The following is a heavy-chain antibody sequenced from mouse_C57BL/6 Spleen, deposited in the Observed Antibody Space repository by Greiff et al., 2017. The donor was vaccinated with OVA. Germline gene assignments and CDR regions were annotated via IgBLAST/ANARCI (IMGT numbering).Heavy chain of an antibody. CDR2: IWGGGST. Sequence: VQLQQSGPGLVAPSQSLSITCTVSGFSLTSYGVDWVRQPPGKGLEWMGVIWGGGSTNYNSALMSRLSLSKDNSKSQVFLKMNSLQTDDAAVDYCGKRGGAREFAYWGQGTLVTVSA. D-gene: IGHD1-1*02. CDR1: GFSLTSYG. J-gene: IGHJ3*01. V-gene: IGHV2-9*01. CDR3: GKRGGAREFAY.